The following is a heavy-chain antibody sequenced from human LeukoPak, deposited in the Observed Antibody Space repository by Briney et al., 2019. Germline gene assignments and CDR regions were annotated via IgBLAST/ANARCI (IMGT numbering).Heavy chain of an antibody. V-gene: IGHV1-3*01. CDR3: ARDFNLPELTGYYWVRWWFDP. CDR1: GYTFTIYA. J-gene: IGHJ5*02. Sequence: EASVKVSCKASGYTFTIYAMHWVRQAPGQRLEWMGWINAGNGNTKYSQKFQGRVTITRDTSASTAYMELSSLRSEDTAVYYCARDFNLPELTGYYWVRWWFDPWGQGTLVTVSS. CDR2: INAGNGNT. D-gene: IGHD3-9*01.